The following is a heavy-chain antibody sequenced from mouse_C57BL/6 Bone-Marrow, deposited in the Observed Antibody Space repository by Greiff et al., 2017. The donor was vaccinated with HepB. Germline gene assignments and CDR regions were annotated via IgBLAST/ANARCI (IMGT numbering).Heavy chain of an antibody. CDR2: IDPETGGT. J-gene: IGHJ2*01. Sequence: QVQLQQSGAELVRPGASVTLSCKASGYTFTDYEMHWVKQTPVHGLEWIGAIDPETGGTAYNQKFKGKAILTADKSSSTAYMELRSLTSEDSAVYYCTRWLLLERVYYFDYWGQGTTLTVSS. CDR1: GYTFTDYE. V-gene: IGHV1-15*01. D-gene: IGHD2-3*01. CDR3: TRWLLLERVYYFDY.